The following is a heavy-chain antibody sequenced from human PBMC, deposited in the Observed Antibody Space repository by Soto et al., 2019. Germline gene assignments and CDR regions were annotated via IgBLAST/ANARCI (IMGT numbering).Heavy chain of an antibody. Sequence: QVQLQQWGAGLLKPSETLSLRCVVNSGSFSGYYWTWIRQTPGKGLEWIGEISHSGSTNYNPSLMSRVTMPADTPKKQFSLRLSSVTAADTARYFCARGYESSRRYLPLVDYWGQGTLVTVSS. CDR3: ARGYESSRRYLPLVDY. CDR2: ISHSGST. D-gene: IGHD3-22*01. J-gene: IGHJ4*02. CDR1: SGSFSGYY. V-gene: IGHV4-34*01.